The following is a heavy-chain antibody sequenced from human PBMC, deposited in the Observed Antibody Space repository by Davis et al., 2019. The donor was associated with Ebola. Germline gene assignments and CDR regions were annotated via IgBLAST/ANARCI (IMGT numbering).Heavy chain of an antibody. V-gene: IGHV3-66*02. Sequence: GESLKISCAASGFTVSSNYVNWVRQAPGKGLEWVSVIYSGGSGSTYYADSVKGRFTISRDNSKNTLYLQMNSLRAEDTAVYYCARDNRYYYDSSGYLIQYYYYGMDVCGQGTTVTVSS. CDR1: GFTVSSNY. D-gene: IGHD3-22*01. CDR3: ARDNRYYYDSSGYLIQYYYYGMDV. CDR2: IYSGGSGST. J-gene: IGHJ6*02.